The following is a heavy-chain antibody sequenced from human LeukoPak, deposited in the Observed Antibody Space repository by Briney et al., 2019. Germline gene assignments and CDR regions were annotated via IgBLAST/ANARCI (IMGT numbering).Heavy chain of an antibody. CDR1: GLTFSSYS. D-gene: IGHD2-2*01. J-gene: IGHJ6*03. V-gene: IGHV3-48*01. Sequence: GGSLGLSCAASGLTFSSYSMNWVRQAPGKGLEWVSYISSSSTIYYADSVKGRFTISRDNAKNSLYLQMNSLRAEDTAVYYCARTPLGYCSSTSCYDGYYYMDVWGKGTTLTVSS. CDR3: ARTPLGYCSSTSCYDGYYYMDV. CDR2: ISSSSTI.